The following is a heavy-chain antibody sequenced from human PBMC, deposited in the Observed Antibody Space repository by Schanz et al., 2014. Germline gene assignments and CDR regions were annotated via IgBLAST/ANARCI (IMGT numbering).Heavy chain of an antibody. V-gene: IGHV3-30*04. J-gene: IGHJ4*02. Sequence: QVQLEESGGGVVQPGGSLRLSCVASGFSFSGFAVHWVRQAPGKGLEWVSIVSHDGFTKHYADSVRGRFTLSRDNSKNTVYLQMNSLRAEDTAVYYCAREKRRTEVVLDHWGQGTLVTVS. CDR2: VSHDGFTK. CDR3: AREKRRTEVVLDH. CDR1: GFSFSGFA.